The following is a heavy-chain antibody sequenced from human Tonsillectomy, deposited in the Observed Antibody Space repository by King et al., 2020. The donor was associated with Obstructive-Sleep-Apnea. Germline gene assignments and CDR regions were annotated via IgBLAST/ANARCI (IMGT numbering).Heavy chain of an antibody. CDR2: ISYDGSNK. CDR3: AKGQSDYYDNSGYYGVDY. V-gene: IGHV3-30*18. CDR1: GFTFSNYG. J-gene: IGHJ4*02. D-gene: IGHD3-22*01. Sequence: VQLVESGGGVVQPGRSLRLSCAASGFTFSNYGMHWVRQAPGKGLEWVAVISYDGSNKYYADSVNGRFTISRDNTKNTLYLQMNSLRAEDTAFYYCAKGQSDYYDNSGYYGVDYWGLGTLVTVSS.